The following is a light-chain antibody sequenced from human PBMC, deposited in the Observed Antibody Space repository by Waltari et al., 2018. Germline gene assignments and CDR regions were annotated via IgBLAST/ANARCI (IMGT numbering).Light chain of an antibody. V-gene: IGLV2-14*03. CDR2: DVT. CDR3: SSYTVSNTVV. Sequence: QSALTQPASVSGSPGQSITISCLGTRSDVAYYNYVSWYAQQPGKAPKLIIYDVTQRPSGVSNRFSGTKSGNTASLTIAGLQAEDEADYYCSSYTVSNTVVFGGGTKVTVL. CDR1: RSDVAYYNY. J-gene: IGLJ2*01.